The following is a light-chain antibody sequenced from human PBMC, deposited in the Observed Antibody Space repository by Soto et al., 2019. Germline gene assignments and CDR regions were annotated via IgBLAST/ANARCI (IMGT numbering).Light chain of an antibody. J-gene: IGLJ1*01. Sequence: QSALTQPRSVSGSPGQSVTISCTGTSSDIGGYNYVSWYQQHPGKAPKLMIYDVIKRPSAVPDRFSGSKSGNTASLTIYGLQAEDEADYYCCSYAGSYTHVFGTGTKVTVL. CDR3: CSYAGSYTHV. CDR1: SSDIGGYNY. CDR2: DVI. V-gene: IGLV2-11*01.